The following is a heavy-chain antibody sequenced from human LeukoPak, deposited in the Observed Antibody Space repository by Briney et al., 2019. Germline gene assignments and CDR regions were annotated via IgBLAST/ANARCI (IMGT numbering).Heavy chain of an antibody. CDR1: GFTFINAW. Sequence: ARGSLRLSCAASGFTFINAWMNWVRQAPGKGLEWVGRIKSKTDGGTTDYAAPVEGRFTISRDDSKNTLYLQMNNLITEDTAVYYCTKGRTGDYYFDYWGQGTLVTVSS. V-gene: IGHV3-15*01. CDR2: IKSKTDGGTT. CDR3: TKGRTGDYYFDY. D-gene: IGHD3-9*01. J-gene: IGHJ4*02.